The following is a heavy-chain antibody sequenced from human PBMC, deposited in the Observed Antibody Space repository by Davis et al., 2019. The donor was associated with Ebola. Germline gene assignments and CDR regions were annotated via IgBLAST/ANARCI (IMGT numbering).Heavy chain of an antibody. CDR2: ISSSSSTI. J-gene: IGHJ3*02. CDR1: GFTFSSYS. Sequence: GESLKISCAASGFTFSSYSMNWVRQAPGKGLEWVSYISSSSSTIYYADSVKGRFTISRDNAKNSLYLQMNSLRDEDTAVYYCARGRESLGPDAFDIWGQGTMVNVSS. D-gene: IGHD1-26*01. CDR3: ARGRESLGPDAFDI. V-gene: IGHV3-48*02.